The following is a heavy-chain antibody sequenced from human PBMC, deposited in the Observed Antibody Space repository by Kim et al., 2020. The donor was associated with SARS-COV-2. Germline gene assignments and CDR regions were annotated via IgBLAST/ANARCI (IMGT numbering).Heavy chain of an antibody. J-gene: IGHJ3*02. V-gene: IGHV3-15*01. CDR2: IKSKTDGGTT. CDR1: GFTFSNAW. CDR3: TTVYPPLDAFDI. D-gene: IGHD3-16*02. Sequence: GGSLRLSCAASGFTFSNAWMSWVHQAPGKGLEWVGRIKSKTDGGTTDYAAPVKGRFTISRDDSKNTLYLQMNSLKTEDTAVYYCTTVYPPLDAFDIWGQGTMVTVSS.